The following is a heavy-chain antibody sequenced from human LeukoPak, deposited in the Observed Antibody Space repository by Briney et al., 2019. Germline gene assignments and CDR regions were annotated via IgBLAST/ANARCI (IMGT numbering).Heavy chain of an antibody. CDR3: ARDKYSYSFVY. Sequence: PSETLSLTCAVSGYSISSGYYWGWIRQPPGKGLEWIGSFYHSGSTYYNPSLKSRVNISVDTSKNQFSLKLSSVTAADTAVYYCARDKYSYSFVYWGQGTLVTVSS. J-gene: IGHJ4*02. CDR1: GYSISSGYY. V-gene: IGHV4-38-2*02. D-gene: IGHD5-18*01. CDR2: FYHSGST.